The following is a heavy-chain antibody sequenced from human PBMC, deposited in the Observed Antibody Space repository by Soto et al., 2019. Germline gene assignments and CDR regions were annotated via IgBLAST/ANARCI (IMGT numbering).Heavy chain of an antibody. CDR2: IGTLHDT. D-gene: IGHD2-8*02. Sequence: EVQLVESGGGLVQPGGSLRLSCAASGFTFSAYDMHWVRQPTGKGLEWVSAIGTLHDTYYPDSVKGRFTISRENAKNSFYFQMNSPTTGDTAVFYFARPASYWHGGGGWFDPWGQGTLVTVSS. CDR3: ARPASYWHGGGGWFDP. J-gene: IGHJ5*02. V-gene: IGHV3-13*01. CDR1: GFTFSAYD.